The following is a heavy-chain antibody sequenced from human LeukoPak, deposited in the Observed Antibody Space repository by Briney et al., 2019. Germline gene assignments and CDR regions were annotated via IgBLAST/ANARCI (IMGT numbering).Heavy chain of an antibody. D-gene: IGHD4-23*01. CDR1: GYTFTNYD. CDR3: ARVRGGAPSLVAAFHL. V-gene: IGHV1-8*01. CDR2: MNPNSGNT. Sequence: ASVKVSCKASGYTFTNYDINWVRQATGQGLEWMGWMNPNSGNTGYAQKFQGRVTMTRNTSISTAYMELSSLRSDDTAVYYCARVRGGAPSLVAAFHLWGQGTMVTVSS. J-gene: IGHJ3*01.